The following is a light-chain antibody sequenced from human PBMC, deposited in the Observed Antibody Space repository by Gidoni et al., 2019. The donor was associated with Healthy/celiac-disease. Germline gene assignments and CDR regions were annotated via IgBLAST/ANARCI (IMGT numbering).Light chain of an antibody. CDR2: DAS. CDR1: QRISSF. Sequence: ENVLTQSPATLSLSPGERATLSCRASQRISSFLAWYQQKPGQAPRLLIYDASNRATGIPARFSGSGSGTDFTLTSSSLEPEDFAVYYCQQRSNWPPASTFXGXTKVEIK. J-gene: IGKJ4*01. CDR3: QQRSNWPPAST. V-gene: IGKV3-11*01.